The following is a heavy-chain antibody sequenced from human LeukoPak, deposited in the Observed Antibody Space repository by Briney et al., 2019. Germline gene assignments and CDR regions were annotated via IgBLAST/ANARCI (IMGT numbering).Heavy chain of an antibody. CDR3: ARDRYSSSWYYFDY. D-gene: IGHD6-13*01. Sequence: SETLSLTCTVSGYSMSSGYYWGWIRQPPERGLEWIGSMYHTGSTYYNPSLKSRVTISVDTSKNQFYLKLSSVTAADTAVYYCARDRYSSSWYYFDYWGQGTLVTVSS. V-gene: IGHV4-38-2*02. CDR2: MYHTGST. J-gene: IGHJ4*02. CDR1: GYSMSSGYY.